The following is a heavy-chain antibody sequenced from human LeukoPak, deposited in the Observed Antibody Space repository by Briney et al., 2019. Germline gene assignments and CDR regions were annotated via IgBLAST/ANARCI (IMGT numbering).Heavy chain of an antibody. CDR1: GFIFNNAW. Sequence: GGSLRLSCAASGFIFNNAWMSWVRLAPGKGLEWVGRIKNKADGGTTDYAAPVKGRFTISRDDSQNTLYLQMNSLKTEDTAVYYGTTSWTPFQNWGQGTLVTVSS. D-gene: IGHD2/OR15-2a*01. CDR2: IKNKADGGTT. J-gene: IGHJ4*02. CDR3: TTSWTPFQN. V-gene: IGHV3-15*01.